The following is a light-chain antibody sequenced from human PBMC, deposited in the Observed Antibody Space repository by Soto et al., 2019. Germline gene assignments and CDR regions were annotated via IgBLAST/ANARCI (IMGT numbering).Light chain of an antibody. V-gene: IGLV2-8*01. J-gene: IGLJ2*01. CDR1: SSDVGGYDY. CDR2: EVT. Sequence: QSALTQPPSASGSPGQTVTISCTGTSSDVGGYDYVSWYQQHPGEAPKLIIYEVTKRPSGVPDRFSGSKSGTSASLAISGLQSDDEADYYCAAWDESLNGVVFGGGTKLTVL. CDR3: AAWDESLNGVV.